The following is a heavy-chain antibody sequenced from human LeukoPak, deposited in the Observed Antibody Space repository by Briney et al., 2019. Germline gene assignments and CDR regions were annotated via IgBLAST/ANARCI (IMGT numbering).Heavy chain of an antibody. Sequence: GGSLRLSCAASGFTFSSYAMSWVRQAPGKGLEWVSAISGSGGSTYYADSVKGRFTISRDNSKNTLYLQMNSLRAEDTAVYYCAKDSPSIAAAGTSFDYWGQGTLVTVSS. V-gene: IGHV3-23*01. CDR2: ISGSGGST. J-gene: IGHJ4*02. CDR3: AKDSPSIAAAGTSFDY. CDR1: GFTFSSYA. D-gene: IGHD6-13*01.